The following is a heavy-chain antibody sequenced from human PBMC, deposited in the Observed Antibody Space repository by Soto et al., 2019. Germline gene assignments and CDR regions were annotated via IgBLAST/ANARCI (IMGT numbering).Heavy chain of an antibody. V-gene: IGHV3-23*01. CDR1: GFTFSSYV. CDR2: ISGSGDIT. D-gene: IGHD1-1*01. CDR3: AKIAGTGHFDY. J-gene: IGHJ4*02. Sequence: EVQLLESGGGLVQPGGFLRLSCAASGFTFSSYVMNWVRQAPGKGLEWVSAISGSGDITYYADSVKGRFTISRDISKNTLYLQMNSLRAEDTAVYYCAKIAGTGHFDYWGQGTLVTVSS.